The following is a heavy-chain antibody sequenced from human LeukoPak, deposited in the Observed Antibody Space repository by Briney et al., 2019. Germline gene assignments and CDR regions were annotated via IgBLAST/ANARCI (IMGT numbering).Heavy chain of an antibody. Sequence: ETLSLTCAVYGGSFSGYYWSWVRQAPGKGLEWVSVIYSSGSTYYADSVKGRFTISRDNSKNTLYLQMNSLRPEDTAVYYCAKDGAITYYYDSSGYSFDYWGQGTLVTVSS. J-gene: IGHJ4*02. D-gene: IGHD3-22*01. CDR3: AKDGAITYYYDSSGYSFDY. CDR1: GGSFSGYY. V-gene: IGHV3-53*01. CDR2: IYSSGST.